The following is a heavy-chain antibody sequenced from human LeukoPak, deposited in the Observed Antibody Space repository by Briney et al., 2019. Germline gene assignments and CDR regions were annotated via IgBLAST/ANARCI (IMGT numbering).Heavy chain of an antibody. CDR3: AREGYDGSGSPPSLDFGG. CDR2: TSSDLNVT. Sequence: PGGSLRLSCAASGFTFRNYVIHWVRQAPGKGLEWVAVTSSDLNVTLYADSVKGRFTISRDNSTSTLYLQMNSLRPEDTAIYYCAREGYDGSGSPPSLDFGGRGKVVTVTVAS. V-gene: IGHV3-30-3*01. J-gene: IGHJ6*03. D-gene: IGHD3-10*01. CDR1: GFTFRNYV.